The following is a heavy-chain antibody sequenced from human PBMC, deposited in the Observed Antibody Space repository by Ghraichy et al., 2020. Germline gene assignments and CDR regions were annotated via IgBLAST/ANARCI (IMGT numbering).Heavy chain of an antibody. V-gene: IGHV3-7*01. Sequence: GESLNISCAASGFTFSSFWMSWVRQAPGKGLEWVANIRQDGSEKYYVDSVKGRFTISRDNAKNSLYLQMNSLRAEDTAVYYCARDPGYCSGGRCYLEQFDCWGQGTLVTVSS. CDR2: IRQDGSEK. J-gene: IGHJ4*02. CDR3: ARDPGYCSGGRCYLEQFDC. CDR1: GFTFSSFW. D-gene: IGHD2-15*01.